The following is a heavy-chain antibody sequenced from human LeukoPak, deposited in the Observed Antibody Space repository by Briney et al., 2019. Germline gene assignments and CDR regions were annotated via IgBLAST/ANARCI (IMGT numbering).Heavy chain of an antibody. J-gene: IGHJ4*02. CDR1: GFSFSTYN. CDR3: AKERESYFEFDL. D-gene: IGHD1-26*01. CDR2: ISSSSSSF. Sequence: GGSLRLSCAASGFSFSTYNMNWVRQAPGRALEWISYISSSSSSFYYADSVKGRFTISRDNSRNTLYLQMNSLRAEDTAIYYCAKERESYFEFDLWGQGTLVTVSS. V-gene: IGHV3-48*01.